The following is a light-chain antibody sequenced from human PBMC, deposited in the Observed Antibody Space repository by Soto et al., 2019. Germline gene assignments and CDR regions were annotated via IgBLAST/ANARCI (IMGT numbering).Light chain of an antibody. CDR3: QSYDSSLSGDV. Sequence: QSVLTQPPSVSGAPGQRVTISCTGSSSNIGAGYEAHWYQQVPGTAPKLLIYENNTRPSGVPDRFSGSKSGTSASLAITGLQAEDEAEYYCQSYDSSLSGDVFGTGTKVTVL. J-gene: IGLJ1*01. V-gene: IGLV1-40*01. CDR2: ENN. CDR1: SSNIGAGYE.